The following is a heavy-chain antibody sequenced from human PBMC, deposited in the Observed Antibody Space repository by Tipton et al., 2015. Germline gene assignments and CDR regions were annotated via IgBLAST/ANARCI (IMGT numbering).Heavy chain of an antibody. CDR1: GFTFSSYA. CDR3: AKDSWVSGGSCYDY. Sequence: SLRLSCAASGFTFSSYAMSWVRQAPGKGLEWVSAISGSGGSTYYADSVKGRFTISRDNSKNTLYLQLNSLRAEDTAAYYCAKDSWVSGGSCYDYWGQGTLVTVSS. J-gene: IGHJ4*02. CDR2: ISGSGGST. V-gene: IGHV3-23*01. D-gene: IGHD2-15*01.